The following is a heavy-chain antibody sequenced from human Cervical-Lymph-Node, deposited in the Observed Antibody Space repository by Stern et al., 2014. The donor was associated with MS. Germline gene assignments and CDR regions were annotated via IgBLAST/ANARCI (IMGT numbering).Heavy chain of an antibody. CDR2: IYYSGST. D-gene: IGHD2/OR15-2a*01. CDR1: GGSITNYY. J-gene: IGHJ4*01. CDR3: ARDKGXXFL. V-gene: IGHV4-59*01. Sequence: QLQLQESGPGLVKPSETLSLTCTVSGGSITNYYWSWTRQPPGKGLEWIGYIYYSGSTNYNPALKSRVTISVDTSKNQFSLKLSSVTAADTAVYYCARDKGXXFLWGQGTLVTVSS.